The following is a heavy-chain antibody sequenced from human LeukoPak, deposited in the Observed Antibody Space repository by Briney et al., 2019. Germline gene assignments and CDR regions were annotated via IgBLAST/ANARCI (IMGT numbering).Heavy chain of an antibody. Sequence: SETLSLTCTVSGGSISSYYWTWVRKPPGKGLEWIGNIYSSGSTDYNPSLKSRVTISLDTSKFQFSLRLNSVTAADTAVYYCARADPNASGYFYRFNWFDPWGQGTLVTVSS. V-gene: IGHV4-59*01. CDR2: IYSSGST. J-gene: IGHJ5*02. CDR3: ARADPNASGYFYRFNWFDP. CDR1: GGSISSYY. D-gene: IGHD3-10*01.